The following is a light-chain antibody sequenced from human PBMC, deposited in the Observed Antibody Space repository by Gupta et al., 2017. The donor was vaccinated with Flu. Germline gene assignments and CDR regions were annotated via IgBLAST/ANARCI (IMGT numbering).Light chain of an antibody. J-gene: IGLJ3*02. CDR1: SSHKYYA. Sequence: QLVLTQSPSASASLGASVTLTCTLSSSHKYYAIAWHQQQPEKGPRYLMKVNSDGSHSKGDGIPDRFSGSSSGAERYLTISSLQSEDEADYYCQTWGTGIREWVCGGGTKVTVL. CDR2: VNSDGSH. V-gene: IGLV4-69*01. CDR3: QTWGTGIREWV.